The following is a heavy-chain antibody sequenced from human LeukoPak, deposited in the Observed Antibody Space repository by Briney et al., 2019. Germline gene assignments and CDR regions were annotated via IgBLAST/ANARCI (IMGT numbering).Heavy chain of an antibody. CDR3: TTDRYYDNSELQFQH. CDR1: GFTLNNAW. J-gene: IGHJ1*01. V-gene: IGHV3-15*01. CDR2: IKRETDGGTI. D-gene: IGHD3-22*01. Sequence: GSLRLSCAASGFTLNNAWMSWVRQAPGKGLEWLGRIKRETDGGTIDYAAPVKGRFTISRDDSGNTLYLQMDSLKIEDTAVYYCTTDRYYDNSELQFQHWGQGTLVTVSS.